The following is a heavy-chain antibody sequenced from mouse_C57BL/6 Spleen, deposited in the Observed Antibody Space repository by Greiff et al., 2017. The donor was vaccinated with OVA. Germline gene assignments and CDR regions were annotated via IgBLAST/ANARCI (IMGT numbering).Heavy chain of an antibody. Sequence: EVMLVESGGGLVQPGGSLKLSCAASGFTFSDYYMYWVRQTPEKRLESVAYISNGGGSTYYPDTVKGRFTISRYNAKNTLYLQMSRLKSEDTAMYYCAIHGLGNFDYGGQGTTLTVSS. CDR3: AIHGLGNFDY. D-gene: IGHD3-3*01. J-gene: IGHJ2*01. CDR1: GFTFSDYY. CDR2: ISNGGGST. V-gene: IGHV5-12*01.